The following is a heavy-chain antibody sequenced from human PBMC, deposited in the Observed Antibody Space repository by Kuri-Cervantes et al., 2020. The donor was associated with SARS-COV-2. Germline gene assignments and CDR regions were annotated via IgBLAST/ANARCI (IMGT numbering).Heavy chain of an antibody. D-gene: IGHD4/OR15-4a*01. CDR3: ARSGPGAISREDGALDI. CDR1: GDTFTYRF. V-gene: IGHV1-45*02. J-gene: IGHJ3*02. CDR2: ITPFNGKT. Sequence: SVKVSCKASGDTFTYRFLHWVRQAPGQAPERMGWITPFNGKTKYAQKFQDRVTITRDRSMNTAYMELSSLRSENTAMYYCARSGPGAISREDGALDIWGQRTMVTVSS.